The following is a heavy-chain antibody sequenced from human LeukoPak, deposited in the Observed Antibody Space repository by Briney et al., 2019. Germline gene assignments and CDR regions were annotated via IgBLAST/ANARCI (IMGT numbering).Heavy chain of an antibody. D-gene: IGHD3-10*01. V-gene: IGHV4-61*02. CDR3: ASEWFGGLTPFDP. Sequence: PSETLSLTCTVSGGSVSSGSYYWSWIRQPAGKGLGWIGRIYTSGSTNYNPSLKSRVTISVDTSKNQFSLKLSSVTAADTAVYYCASEWFGGLTPFDPWGQGTLVTVSS. CDR1: GGSVSSGSYY. J-gene: IGHJ5*02. CDR2: IYTSGST.